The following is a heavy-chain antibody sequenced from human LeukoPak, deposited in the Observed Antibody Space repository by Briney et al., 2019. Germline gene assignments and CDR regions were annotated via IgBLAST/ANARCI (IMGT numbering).Heavy chain of an antibody. CDR1: GGSISSSGYY. J-gene: IGHJ4*02. V-gene: IGHV4-39*07. CDR3: ARARGSYSEGDY. Sequence: TPSETLSLTCTVSGGSISSSGYYWGWIRQPPGKGLEWIGSIYYSGSTNYNPSLKSRVTISVDTSKNQFSLKLSSVTAADTAVYYCARARGSYSEGDYWGQGTLVTVSS. CDR2: IYYSGST. D-gene: IGHD1-26*01.